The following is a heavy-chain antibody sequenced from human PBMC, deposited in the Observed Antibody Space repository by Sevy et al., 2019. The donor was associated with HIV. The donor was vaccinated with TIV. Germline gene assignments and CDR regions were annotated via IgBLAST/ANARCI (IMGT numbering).Heavy chain of an antibody. CDR2: IYPGDSDT. V-gene: IGHV5-51*01. CDR1: GYSFTSYW. J-gene: IGHJ4*02. D-gene: IGHD6-6*01. Sequence: GESLKISCKGSGYSFTSYWIGWVRQMPGKGLEWMGIIYPGDSDTRYSPSFQGQVTISADKSISTAYLQWSSVKASDTAMYYCARQSSIAARRSLYYFDYWGQGTLVTVSS. CDR3: ARQSSIAARRSLYYFDY.